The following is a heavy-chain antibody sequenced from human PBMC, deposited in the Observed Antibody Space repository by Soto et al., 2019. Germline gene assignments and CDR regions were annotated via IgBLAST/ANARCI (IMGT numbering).Heavy chain of an antibody. D-gene: IGHD4-17*01. Sequence: QVQLVQSGAEVKKPGASVKVSCKASGYTFTSYGISWVRQAPGQGLEWMGWISAYNGNTNYAQKLQGRVTMTTDTATSTAYMELRSLRSDDTAVYYCARGPATVTNPRHYYYYGMDVWGQGTTVTVSS. CDR3: ARGPATVTNPRHYYYYGMDV. V-gene: IGHV1-18*01. CDR2: ISAYNGNT. CDR1: GYTFTSYG. J-gene: IGHJ6*02.